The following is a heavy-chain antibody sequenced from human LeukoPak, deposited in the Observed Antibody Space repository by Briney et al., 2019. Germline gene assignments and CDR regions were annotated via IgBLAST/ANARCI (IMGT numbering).Heavy chain of an antibody. J-gene: IGHJ4*02. V-gene: IGHV2-70*11. CDR3: ARSSYYYDSSGYPLDY. CDR1: GFSLSTSGMC. Sequence: SGPTLVNPTQTLILTCTFSGFSLSTSGMCVSWIRQPPGKALEWLARIDWDDDKYYSTSLKTRLTISKDTSKNQVVLTMTNMDPVDTATYYCARSSYYYDSSGYPLDYWGQGTLVTVSS. D-gene: IGHD3-22*01. CDR2: IDWDDDK.